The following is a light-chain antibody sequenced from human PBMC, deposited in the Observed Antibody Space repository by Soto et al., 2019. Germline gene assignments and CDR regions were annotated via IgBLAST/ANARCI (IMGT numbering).Light chain of an antibody. CDR2: GNS. V-gene: IGLV1-40*01. J-gene: IGLJ1*01. CDR1: SSNIGAGYD. Sequence: QSVLXQPPSVSGAPGQRVTISCTGSSSNIGAGYDVHWYQQLPGTAPKLLIYGNSNRPSGVPDRFSGSKSGTSASLAITGLQAEDEADYYCQSYDSSLRGVFGTGTKVTVL. CDR3: QSYDSSLRGV.